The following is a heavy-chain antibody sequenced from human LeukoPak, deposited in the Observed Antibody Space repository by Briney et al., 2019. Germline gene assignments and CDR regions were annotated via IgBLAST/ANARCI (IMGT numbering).Heavy chain of an antibody. CDR2: ISAYNGNT. D-gene: IGHD2-2*01. J-gene: IGHJ4*02. CDR1: GYTFTSYG. V-gene: IGHV1-18*01. CDR3: ARDFGWYCSSTSCTKAFDY. Sequence: ASVKVSCKASGYTFTSYGISWVRQAPGQGLEWMGWISAYNGNTNYAQKLQGRVTMTTDTSTSTAYMELRSLRSDDTAVYYCARDFGWYCSSTSCTKAFDYWGQGTLVTVSS.